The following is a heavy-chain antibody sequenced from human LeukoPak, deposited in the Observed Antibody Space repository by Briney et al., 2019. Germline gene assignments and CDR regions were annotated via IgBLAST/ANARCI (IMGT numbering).Heavy chain of an antibody. CDR2: ISSNSSYI. D-gene: IGHD7-27*01. J-gene: IGHJ6*03. Sequence: GGSLRLSCAASGFTFSSYSMNWVRQAPGKGLEWGSSISSNSSYIYHADSVKGRFTISRDNPKNSLYLQMNSVSAEDTAVYYCARDLGAWDYYMDVWGKGTTVTVSS. V-gene: IGHV3-21*04. CDR1: GFTFSSYS. CDR3: ARDLGAWDYYMDV.